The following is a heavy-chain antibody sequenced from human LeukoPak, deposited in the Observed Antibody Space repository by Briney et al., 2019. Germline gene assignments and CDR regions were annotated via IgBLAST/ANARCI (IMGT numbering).Heavy chain of an antibody. CDR3: AGETRNGYSFDY. CDR2: ITYSSSTI. Sequence: GGSLRLSCVASGFTFSSYSMNWVRQAPGKGLEWVSYITYSSSTIYYADSVKGRFTISRDNAKSSLYLQMNSLRAEDTAVYYCAGETRNGYSFDYWGQGTLVTVS. D-gene: IGHD3-22*01. J-gene: IGHJ4*02. CDR1: GFTFSSYS. V-gene: IGHV3-48*01.